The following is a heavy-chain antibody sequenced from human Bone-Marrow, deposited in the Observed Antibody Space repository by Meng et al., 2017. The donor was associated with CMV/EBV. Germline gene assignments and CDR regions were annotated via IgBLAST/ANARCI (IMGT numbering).Heavy chain of an antibody. CDR2: ISKDGSNK. D-gene: IGHD3-3*01. Sequence: GESLKISCAASGFILSRFPMHWVRQAPGKGLEWVAFISKDGSNKVLADSVKGRLTISRDNSRNRLALQMSGLRTEDTAVYFCAREGPDDPIFDYWGQGALVTVSS. CDR3: AREGPDDPIFDY. CDR1: GFILSRFP. V-gene: IGHV3-30*04. J-gene: IGHJ4*02.